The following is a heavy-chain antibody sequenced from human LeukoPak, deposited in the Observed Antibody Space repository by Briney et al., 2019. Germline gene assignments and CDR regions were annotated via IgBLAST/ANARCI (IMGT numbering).Heavy chain of an antibody. V-gene: IGHV1-46*01. J-gene: IGHJ4*02. D-gene: IGHD3-22*01. CDR1: GYTFTSYY. CDR3: AGPRGYYYDSSGLLDY. CDR2: INPSGGST. Sequence: ASVKVSCKASGYTFTSYYMHWVRQAPGQGLEWMGIINPSGGSTSYAQKFQGRVTMTRDTSTSTVYMELSSLRSEDTAVYYCAGPRGYYYDSSGLLDYWGQGTLVTVSS.